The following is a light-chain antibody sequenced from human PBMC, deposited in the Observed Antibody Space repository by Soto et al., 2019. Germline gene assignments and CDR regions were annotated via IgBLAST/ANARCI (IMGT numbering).Light chain of an antibody. CDR1: QDISNY. V-gene: IGKV1-33*01. Sequence: DIQVTQSPSSLCASVGDRVTITCQASQDISNYLNWYQQKPGKAPKLLIYDASNLETGVPSRFSGSGSGTDFTFTISSLQPEDIATYYCQQYDNLPPYTFGQGTKLEIK. CDR2: DAS. J-gene: IGKJ2*01. CDR3: QQYDNLPPYT.